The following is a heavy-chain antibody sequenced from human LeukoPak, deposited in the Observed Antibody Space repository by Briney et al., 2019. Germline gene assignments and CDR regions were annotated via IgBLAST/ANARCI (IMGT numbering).Heavy chain of an antibody. Sequence: ASVKVSCKASGYTFTSYGISWVRQAPGQGLEWMGWISAYNGNTNYAQKLQGRVTMTTDTSTSTAYMELRSLRSDDTAVYYCASGVSSGYVMGCFDYWGQGTLVTVSS. CDR1: GYTFTSYG. CDR3: ASGVSSGYVMGCFDY. CDR2: ISAYNGNT. V-gene: IGHV1-18*01. J-gene: IGHJ4*02. D-gene: IGHD5-12*01.